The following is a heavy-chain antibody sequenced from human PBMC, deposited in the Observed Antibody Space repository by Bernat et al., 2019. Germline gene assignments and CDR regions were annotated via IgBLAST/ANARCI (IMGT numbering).Heavy chain of an antibody. CDR3: AHNVKDFLANWFDP. CDR2: IYWDDDK. V-gene: IGHV2-5*02. Sequence: QITLKESGPTLVKPTQTLTLTCTFSGFSLSTSGVGVGWIRQPPGKALEWLALIYWDDDKRYSPSLKSRLTITKDTSKNQVVLTMTNMDPVDTATYYCAHNVKDFLANWFDPWGQGTLVTVSS. CDR1: GFSLSTSGVG. J-gene: IGHJ5*02. D-gene: IGHD3-3*01.